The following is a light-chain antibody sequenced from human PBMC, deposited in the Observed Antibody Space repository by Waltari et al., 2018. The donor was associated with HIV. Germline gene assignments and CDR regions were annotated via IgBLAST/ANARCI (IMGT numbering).Light chain of an antibody. CDR3: WSYAGSSTII. V-gene: IGLV2-23*01. CDR2: EDN. Sequence: QSALTQPASVSGSPGQSITLSCTGTSSAVGSYSFVSWYQLHPGKAPKLIIYEDNKRPSGVSDRFSGSKSGYTASLTISGLQAEDEADYCCWSYAGSSTIIFGGGTKLTVL. J-gene: IGLJ2*01. CDR1: SSAVGSYSF.